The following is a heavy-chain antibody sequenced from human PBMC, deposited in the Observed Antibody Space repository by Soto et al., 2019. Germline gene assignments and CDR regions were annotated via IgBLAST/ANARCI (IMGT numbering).Heavy chain of an antibody. J-gene: IGHJ4*02. CDR3: ARDRVEN. Sequence: EVQLVESGGGLVQPGGSLRLSCAASGFTVSSDYVTWVRQAPGKGLEWVSVIYSDGSTYYTESAKGRFTISRDNSKNILFLQMNSLTVEDTAVYYCARDRVENWGQGTLVTVSS. CDR2: IYSDGST. CDR1: GFTVSSDY. V-gene: IGHV3-66*01. D-gene: IGHD2-15*01.